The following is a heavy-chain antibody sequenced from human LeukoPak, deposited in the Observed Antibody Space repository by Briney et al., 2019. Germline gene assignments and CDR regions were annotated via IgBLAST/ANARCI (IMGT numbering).Heavy chain of an antibody. J-gene: IGHJ6*03. CDR1: GYTFSSYG. V-gene: IGHV1-18*01. Sequence: ASVKVSCKASGYTFSSYGISWVRQAPGQGLEWMGWISSYNGNTDYAQKLQGRVTMTTDTSTSTAYMELRSLRSDDTAVYYCARDWLADYYYMDVWGKGTTVTVSS. CDR2: ISSYNGNT. D-gene: IGHD5-12*01. CDR3: ARDWLADYYYMDV.